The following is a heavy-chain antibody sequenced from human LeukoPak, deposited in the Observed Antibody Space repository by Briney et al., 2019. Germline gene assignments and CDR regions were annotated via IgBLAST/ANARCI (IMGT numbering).Heavy chain of an antibody. V-gene: IGHV3-74*01. CDR2: INSDGSST. CDR1: GFTFSSYW. CDR3: AREFTGYGNTDY. D-gene: IGHD5-12*01. J-gene: IGHJ4*02. Sequence: PGGSLRLSCAASGFTFSSYWMHWVRQAPGKGLVWVSRINSDGSSTSYADSVKGRFTISRDNAKNTLYLQMNSLRADDTAVYYCAREFTGYGNTDYWGQGTLVTVSS.